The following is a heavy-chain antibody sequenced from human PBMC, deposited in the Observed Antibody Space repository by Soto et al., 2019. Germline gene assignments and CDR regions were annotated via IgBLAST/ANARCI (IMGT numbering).Heavy chain of an antibody. J-gene: IGHJ4*02. V-gene: IGHV3-30-3*01. CDR3: ARDGEWELPY. D-gene: IGHD1-26*01. CDR1: GFTFSSYA. CDR2: ISYAGSNK. Sequence: QVQLVESGGGVVKPGRSLRLSCAASGFTFSSYAMHWVRQAPGKGLECVAVISYAGSNKYYADSEKGRFTISRDNSKNPLYQKMNSMSAEDTAFYSCARDGEWELPYWGQGTLVTVSS.